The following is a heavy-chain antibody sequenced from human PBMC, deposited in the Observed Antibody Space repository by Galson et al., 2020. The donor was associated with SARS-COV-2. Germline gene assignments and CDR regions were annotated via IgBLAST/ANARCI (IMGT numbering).Heavy chain of an antibody. CDR1: GYTFTSYD. Sequence: ASVKVSCKASGYTFTSYDINWVRQATGQGLEWMGWMNPNSGNTGYAQKFQGRVTITRNTSISTAYMELSSLRSEGTAVYYCARGGGGSYSHYYMDVWGKGTTVTISS. V-gene: IGHV1-8*03. J-gene: IGHJ6*03. CDR3: ARGGGGSYSHYYMDV. D-gene: IGHD1-26*01. CDR2: MNPNSGNT.